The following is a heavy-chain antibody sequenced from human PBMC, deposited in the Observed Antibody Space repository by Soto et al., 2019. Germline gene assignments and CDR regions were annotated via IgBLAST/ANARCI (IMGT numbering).Heavy chain of an antibody. Sequence: GGSLRLSCAASGFTFSSYGMHWVRQAPGKGLEWVAVISYDGSNKYYADSVKGRFTISRDNSKNTLYLQMNSLRAEDTAVYYCAKGPLVRYYYDSSGPIDYWGQGT. CDR1: GFTFSSYG. CDR2: ISYDGSNK. CDR3: AKGPLVRYYYDSSGPIDY. D-gene: IGHD3-22*01. J-gene: IGHJ4*02. V-gene: IGHV3-30*18.